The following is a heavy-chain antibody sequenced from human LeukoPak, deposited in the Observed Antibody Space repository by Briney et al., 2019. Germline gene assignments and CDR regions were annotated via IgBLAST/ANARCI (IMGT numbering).Heavy chain of an antibody. V-gene: IGHV4-59*12. D-gene: IGHD6-13*01. CDR1: GGSISSYY. CDR2: IYYSGST. Sequence: SETLSLTCTVSGGSISSYYWSWIRQPPGKGLEWIGYIYYSGSTNYNPSLKSRVTISVDTSKNQFSLKLSSVTAADTAVYYCAREVVTAAGEWRIDYWGQGTLVTVSS. J-gene: IGHJ4*02. CDR3: AREVVTAAGEWRIDY.